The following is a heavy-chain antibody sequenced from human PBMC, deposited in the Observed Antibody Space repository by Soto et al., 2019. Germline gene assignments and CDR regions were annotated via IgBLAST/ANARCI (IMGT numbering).Heavy chain of an antibody. Sequence: GESLKISCKGSGYSFTNYYIAWVRQLPGKGLEWMGIINPGDSDTRYNPSFQGQVTMSADKSISTAYLQWSSLQASDTAMYYCARQIYDSDTGPNFQYYFDSWGQGTPVTVSS. CDR1: GYSFTNYY. V-gene: IGHV5-51*01. J-gene: IGHJ4*02. CDR3: ARQIYDSDTGPNFQYYFDS. D-gene: IGHD3-22*01. CDR2: INPGDSDT.